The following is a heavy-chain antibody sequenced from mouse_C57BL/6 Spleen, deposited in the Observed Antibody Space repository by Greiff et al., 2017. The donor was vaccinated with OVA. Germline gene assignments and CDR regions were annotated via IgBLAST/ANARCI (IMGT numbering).Heavy chain of an antibody. V-gene: IGHV2-2*01. CDR3: ASLITTVVATGDAMDY. CDR2: IWSGGST. CDR1: GFSLTSYG. J-gene: IGHJ4*01. Sequence: VKLMESGPGLVQPSQSLSITCTVSGFSLTSYGVHWVRQSPGKGLEWLGVIWSGGSTDYNAAFISRLSISKDNSKSQVFFKMNSLQADDTAIYYCASLITTVVATGDAMDYWGQGTSVTVSS. D-gene: IGHD1-1*01.